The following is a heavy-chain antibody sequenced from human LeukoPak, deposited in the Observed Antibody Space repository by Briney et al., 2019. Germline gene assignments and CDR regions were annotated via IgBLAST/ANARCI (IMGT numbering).Heavy chain of an antibody. Sequence: GRSLRLSCAASGFTFSSYGMHWVRQAPGEGLEWVAVISYDGSYKYYADSVKGRFTISRDNSKNTVYLQMNSLRAEDTAVYYCARTADSSGYFDYWGQGALVTVSS. D-gene: IGHD3-22*01. CDR1: GFTFSSYG. J-gene: IGHJ4*02. V-gene: IGHV3-30*03. CDR3: ARTADSSGYFDY. CDR2: ISYDGSYK.